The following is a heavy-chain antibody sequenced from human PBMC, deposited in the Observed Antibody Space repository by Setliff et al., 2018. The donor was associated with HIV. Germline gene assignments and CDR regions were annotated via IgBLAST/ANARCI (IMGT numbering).Heavy chain of an antibody. V-gene: IGHV4-59*03. Sequence: SETLSLTCVVYGGSFGGYYWSWIRQSPGRELEWIGYIYSTGSTNYNPSLQSRVSISMDASKNKFSLKVTSVTSADTAVYYCAKGAGFYGDYTFDYWGQGNLVTVSS. CDR2: IYSTGST. J-gene: IGHJ4*02. CDR3: AKGAGFYGDYTFDY. D-gene: IGHD4-17*01. CDR1: GGSFGGYY.